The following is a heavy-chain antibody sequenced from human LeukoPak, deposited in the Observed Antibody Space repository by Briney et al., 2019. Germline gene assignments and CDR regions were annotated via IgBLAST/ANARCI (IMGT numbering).Heavy chain of an antibody. CDR3: ARGGRGRFDP. CDR2: INHSGST. Sequence: PSETLSLTCAVYGGSFSGYYWSWIRQPPGKGLEWIGEINHSGSTNYNPSLKSRVTISVDTSKNQFSLKLSSVTAADTAVYYCARGGRGRFDPWGQGTLVTVSS. V-gene: IGHV4-34*01. CDR1: GGSFSGYY. J-gene: IGHJ5*02.